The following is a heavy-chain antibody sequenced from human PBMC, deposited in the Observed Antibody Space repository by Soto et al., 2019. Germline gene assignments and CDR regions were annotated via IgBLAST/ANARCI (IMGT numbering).Heavy chain of an antibody. V-gene: IGHV4-30-2*01. CDR1: GGSISSGGYS. CDR3: ARVYKGWFDP. J-gene: IGHJ5*02. CDR2: IYHSGST. D-gene: IGHD1-1*01. Sequence: SETLSLTCAVSGGSISSGGYSWSWIRQPPGKGLEWIGYIYHSGSTYYNPSLKSRVTVSVDRSKNQFSLKLSSVTAADTAVYYCARVYKGWFDPWGRGTLVTVSS.